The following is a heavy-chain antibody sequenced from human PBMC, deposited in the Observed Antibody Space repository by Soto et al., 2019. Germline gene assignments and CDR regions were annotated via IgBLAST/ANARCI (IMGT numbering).Heavy chain of an antibody. Sequence: QVQLVQSGAEVKKPGASVKVSCKASGYTFTSYGISWVRQAPGQGREWMGWISAYNGNTNYAQNLQGRVTMTKDTATSTANMELRSLRYEDTAVYYCARDLIVDCTHGVCYSRTGRPFDYWGQGTLITVSS. D-gene: IGHD2-8*01. CDR3: ARDLIVDCTHGVCYSRTGRPFDY. V-gene: IGHV1-18*01. CDR2: ISAYNGNT. J-gene: IGHJ4*02. CDR1: GYTFTSYG.